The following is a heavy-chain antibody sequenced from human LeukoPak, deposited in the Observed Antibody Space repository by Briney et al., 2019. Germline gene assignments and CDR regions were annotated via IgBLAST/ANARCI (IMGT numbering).Heavy chain of an antibody. CDR2: IYYSGST. D-gene: IGHD6-19*01. CDR1: GGSISSSSYY. J-gene: IGHJ5*02. V-gene: IGHV4-39*07. Sequence: SETLSLTCTVSGGSISSSSYYWGWIRQPPGKGLEWIGSIYYSGSTYYNPSLKSRVTISVDTSKNQFSLKLSSVTAADTAVYYCARSPRIAVAGTVWFDPWGREPWSPSPQ. CDR3: ARSPRIAVAGTVWFDP.